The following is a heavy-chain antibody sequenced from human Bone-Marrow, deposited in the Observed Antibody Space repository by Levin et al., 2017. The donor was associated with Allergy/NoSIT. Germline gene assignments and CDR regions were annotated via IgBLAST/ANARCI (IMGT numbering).Heavy chain of an antibody. V-gene: IGHV3-7*01. D-gene: IGHD2-8*02. Sequence: GESLKISCAASGFTFSSSWMDWVRQSPGKGLEWVANIKPDGSEEYYVDSVKGRFTISRDNAKNSLILQMNGLRAEDTAIYYCVRKGMSGGYFDYGGQGTLVTISS. J-gene: IGHJ4*02. CDR1: GFTFSSSW. CDR3: VRKGMSGGYFDY. CDR2: IKPDGSEE.